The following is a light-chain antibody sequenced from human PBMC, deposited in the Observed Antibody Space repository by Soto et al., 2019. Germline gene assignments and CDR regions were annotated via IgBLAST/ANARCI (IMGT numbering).Light chain of an antibody. V-gene: IGKV3-11*01. CDR2: DAS. CDR3: QQRSNWPLIT. Sequence: EIVLTQSPSTLSLSPGERATLSCSASQSVSSYLAWYQQKPGQAPRLLIYDASNRATGIPARFSGSGSGTDFTLTISSLEPEDFAVYYCQQRSNWPLITFGGGTKVDIK. CDR1: QSVSSY. J-gene: IGKJ4*01.